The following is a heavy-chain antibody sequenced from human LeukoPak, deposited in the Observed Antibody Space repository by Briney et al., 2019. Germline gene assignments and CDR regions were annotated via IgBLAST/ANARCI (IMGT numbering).Heavy chain of an antibody. D-gene: IGHD7-27*01. CDR1: GCTFTSYG. CDR2: ISAYNGNT. V-gene: IGHV1-18*01. CDR3: ARDLPTGGGLTAAVDY. Sequence: ASVKVSCKASGCTFTSYGISWVRQAPGQGLEWMGWISAYNGNTNYAQKLQGRVTMTTDTSTSTAYMELRSLRSDDTAVYYCARDLPTGGGLTAAVDYWGQGTLVTVSS. J-gene: IGHJ4*02.